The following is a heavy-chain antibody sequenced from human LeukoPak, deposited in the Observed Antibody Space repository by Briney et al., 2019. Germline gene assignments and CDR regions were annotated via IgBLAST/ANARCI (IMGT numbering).Heavy chain of an antibody. J-gene: IGHJ4*02. CDR3: ASDSYSSIGYF. CDR2: ISPRGT. Sequence: KPSETLSLSCVMYGGSFTGYYWSWTRQSPGKGLEWIGEISPRGTKYNPSLKSRVTISLDTAKNQFSLILSSVTAADAAVYFCASDSYSSIGYFWSQGTLVTVSS. V-gene: IGHV4-34*01. CDR1: GGSFTGYY. D-gene: IGHD6-13*01.